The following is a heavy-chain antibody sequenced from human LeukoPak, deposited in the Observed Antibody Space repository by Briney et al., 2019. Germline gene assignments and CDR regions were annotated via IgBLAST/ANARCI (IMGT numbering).Heavy chain of an antibody. CDR3: ARDGRYDFWSGYYQGMDV. CDR1: GGTFSSYA. CDR2: IIPIFGTA. V-gene: IGHV1-69*13. J-gene: IGHJ6*02. Sequence: SVKVSCKASGGTFSSYAISWVRQAPGQGLEWMGGIIPIFGTANYAQKFQGRVTITADESTSTAYTELSSLRSEDTAVYYCARDGRYDFWSGYYQGMDVWGQGTTVTVSS. D-gene: IGHD3-3*01.